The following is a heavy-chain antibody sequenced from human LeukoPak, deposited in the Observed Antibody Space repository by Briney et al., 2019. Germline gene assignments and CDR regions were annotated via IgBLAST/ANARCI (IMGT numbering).Heavy chain of an antibody. CDR1: GFTFSSYW. Sequence: GGSLRLSCAASGFTFSSYWMSWVRQAPGKGLEWVANIKQDGSEKYYVDSVKGRFTISRDNAKNSLYLQMNSLRAEDTAVYYCAKDGIVGATWDAFDIWGQGTMVTVSS. CDR2: IKQDGSEK. CDR3: AKDGIVGATWDAFDI. V-gene: IGHV3-7*03. D-gene: IGHD1-26*01. J-gene: IGHJ3*02.